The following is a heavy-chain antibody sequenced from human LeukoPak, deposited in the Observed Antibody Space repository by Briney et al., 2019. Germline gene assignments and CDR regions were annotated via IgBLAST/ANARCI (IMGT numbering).Heavy chain of an antibody. CDR3: AKYVCGGDCYDYFDC. CDR1: GFTFSNYA. J-gene: IGHJ4*02. V-gene: IGHV3-23*01. Sequence: SGGSLRLSCVASGFTFSNYAMSWVRQAPGKGLEWVSGIRSSGHNTYYEDSVKGRFTISRDNSKNMLYLQMNSLRAEDTAVYYCAKYVCGGDCYDYFDCWGQGTLVTVSS. D-gene: IGHD2-21*02. CDR2: IRSSGHNT.